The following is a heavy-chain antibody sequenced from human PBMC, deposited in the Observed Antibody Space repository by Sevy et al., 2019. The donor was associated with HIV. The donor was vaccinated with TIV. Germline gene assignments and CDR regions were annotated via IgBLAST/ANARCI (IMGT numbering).Heavy chain of an antibody. D-gene: IGHD2-2*01. Sequence: SETLSLPCAVYGGSFSGYYWNWIRQTPGKGLEWIGEINHSGSTNHNPSLKSRVTISVDTSKNQFSPRLNSVTAADTAVYYCARAPPVVVVPGAPSWFDPWGQGTLVTVSS. J-gene: IGHJ5*02. CDR3: ARAPPVVVVPGAPSWFDP. V-gene: IGHV4-34*01. CDR1: GGSFSGYY. CDR2: INHSGST.